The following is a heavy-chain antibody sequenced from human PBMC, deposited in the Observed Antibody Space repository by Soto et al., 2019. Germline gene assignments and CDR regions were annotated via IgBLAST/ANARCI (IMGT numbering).Heavy chain of an antibody. CDR1: CYSCTSNA. CDR2: ISTYSGDT. V-gene: IGHV1-18*04. CDR3: ASDRYAFAQGAFDI. Sequence: GASVKVSFKASCYSCTSNASTWVRQAPGQGLEWMGWISTYSGDTNYAQKLQGRVTMTTDTSTSTAYMELRSLRSEDTAVYYCASDRYAFAQGAFDIWGQGTMVTVSS. D-gene: IGHD3-16*01. J-gene: IGHJ3*02.